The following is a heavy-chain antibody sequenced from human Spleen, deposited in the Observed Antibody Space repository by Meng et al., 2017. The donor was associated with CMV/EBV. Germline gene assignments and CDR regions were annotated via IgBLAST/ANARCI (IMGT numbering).Heavy chain of an antibody. CDR2: MSYDGSNK. J-gene: IGHJ5*02. CDR3: ARGYCSGGSCYVPWFDP. D-gene: IGHD2-15*01. CDR1: FTFSSYV. V-gene: IGHV3-30*04. Sequence: FTFSSYVMHWVRQATGKGLEWVALMSYDGSNKYYADSVKGRFTISRDNSKNTLYLQMNSLRAEDTAVYYCARGYCSGGSCYVPWFDPWGQGTLVTVSS.